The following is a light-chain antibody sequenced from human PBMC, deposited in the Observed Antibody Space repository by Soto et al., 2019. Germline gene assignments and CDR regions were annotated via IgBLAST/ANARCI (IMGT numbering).Light chain of an antibody. CDR1: SSDVGLYNL. J-gene: IGLJ3*02. CDR2: EVN. CDR3: CSYVGSSILM. Sequence: QSALTQPASVSGSPGQSITISCTGTSSDVGLYNLVSWYQQLPCKAPKLIIYEVNERPSGISDRFSGSKSGNTASLTISGLQYEDEADYYFCSYVGSSILMFGGGT. V-gene: IGLV2-23*02.